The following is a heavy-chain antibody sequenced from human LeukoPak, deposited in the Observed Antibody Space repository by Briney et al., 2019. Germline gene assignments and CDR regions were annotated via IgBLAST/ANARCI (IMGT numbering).Heavy chain of an antibody. J-gene: IGHJ6*03. CDR1: GFTFSSYS. CDR2: ISSSSSYI. V-gene: IGHV3-21*01. D-gene: IGHD5-18*01. CDR3: ARDPRSYGYYYYMDV. Sequence: GGSLRLSCAASGFTFSSYSMNWVRQAPGKGLEWVSSISSSSSYIYYADSVKGRFTISRDNAKNSLYLQMNSLRAEDTAVYYCARDPRSYGYYYYMDVWGKGTTVTVSS.